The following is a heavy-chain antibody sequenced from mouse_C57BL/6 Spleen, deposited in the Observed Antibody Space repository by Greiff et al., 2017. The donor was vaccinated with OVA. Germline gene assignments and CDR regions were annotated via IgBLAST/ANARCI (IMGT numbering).Heavy chain of an antibody. CDR1: GFTFSDYY. J-gene: IGHJ2*01. CDR3: ARDMYYFDY. Sequence: EVKLVESEGGLVQPGSSMKLSCTASGFTFSDYYMAWVRQVPEKGLEWVANINYDGSSTYYLDSLKSRFIISRDNATNILYLQMSSLKSEDTATYYCARDMYYFDYWGQGTTLTVSS. V-gene: IGHV5-16*01. CDR2: INYDGSST.